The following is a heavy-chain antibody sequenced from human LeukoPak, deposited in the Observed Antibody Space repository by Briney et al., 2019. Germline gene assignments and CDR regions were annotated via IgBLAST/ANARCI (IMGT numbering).Heavy chain of an antibody. CDR1: GFTFDDYA. CDR2: ISSSSSYI. J-gene: IGHJ4*02. D-gene: IGHD3-3*01. CDR3: ARDEIRYYDLWSGYLPPDY. Sequence: GGSLRLSCAASGFTFDDYATHWVRQAPGKGLEWVSSISSSSSYIYYADSVKGRFTISRDNAKNSLYLQMNSLRAEDTAVYYCARDEIRYYDLWSGYLPPDYWGQGTLVTVSS. V-gene: IGHV3-21*01.